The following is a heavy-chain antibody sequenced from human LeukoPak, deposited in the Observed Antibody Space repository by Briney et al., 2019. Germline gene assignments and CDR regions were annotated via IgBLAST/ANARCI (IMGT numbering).Heavy chain of an antibody. D-gene: IGHD1-26*01. V-gene: IGHV1-69*13. CDR3: ATGWELLGAFDI. CDR1: GGSFSNYA. J-gene: IGHJ3*02. CDR2: IIPIFGTA. Sequence: ASVKVSCKASGGSFSNYAINWVGQAPGQGLEWMGGIIPIFGTANYAQKFQGRVTITADESTSTAYMELSSLRSEDTAVYYCATGWELLGAFDIWGQGTMVTVSS.